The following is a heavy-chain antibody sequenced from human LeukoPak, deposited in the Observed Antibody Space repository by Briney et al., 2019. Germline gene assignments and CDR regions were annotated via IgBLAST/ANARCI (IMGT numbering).Heavy chain of an antibody. CDR1: GFTFSSYS. V-gene: IGHV3-21*01. CDR2: ISISRSYI. Sequence: PGGSLRLSCAASGFTFSSYSMNWVRQAPGKGLEWVSSISISRSYIYYADSVKGRFTISRDNAKNSLYLQMNSLRAEDTAVYYCARDPGGVLWFGIDYWGQGTLVTVSS. CDR3: ARDPGGVLWFGIDY. D-gene: IGHD3-10*01. J-gene: IGHJ4*02.